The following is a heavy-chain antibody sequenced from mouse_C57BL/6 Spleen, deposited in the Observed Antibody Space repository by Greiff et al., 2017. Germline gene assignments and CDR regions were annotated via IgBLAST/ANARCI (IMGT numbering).Heavy chain of an antibody. Sequence: VQLQQPGAELVKPGASVKLSCKASGYTFTSYWMQWVKQRPGQGLEWIGEIDPADSYTNYNQKFKGKATLTVNTSSSTAYMQLSSLTSEDSAVYYCARCGTYYFDYWGQGTTLTVSS. CDR3: ARCGTYYFDY. V-gene: IGHV1-50*01. J-gene: IGHJ2*01. CDR2: IDPADSYT. D-gene: IGHD4-1*01. CDR1: GYTFTSYW.